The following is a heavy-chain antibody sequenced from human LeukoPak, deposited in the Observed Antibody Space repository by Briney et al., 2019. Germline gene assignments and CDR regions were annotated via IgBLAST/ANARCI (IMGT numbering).Heavy chain of an antibody. CDR1: GGSISSYY. D-gene: IGHD2-15*01. CDR3: ARDYFARYCSGGSCCNWFDP. V-gene: IGHV4-4*07. Sequence: PSETLSLTCTVSGGSISSYYWSWIRQPAGKGLEWIGRIYTSGSTNYNPSLKSRVTMSVDTSKNQFSLKRSSVTAADTAVYYCARDYFARYCSGGSCCNWFDPWGQGTLVTVSS. J-gene: IGHJ5*02. CDR2: IYTSGST.